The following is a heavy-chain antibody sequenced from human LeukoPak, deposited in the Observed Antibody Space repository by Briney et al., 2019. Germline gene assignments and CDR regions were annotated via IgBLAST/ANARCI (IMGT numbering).Heavy chain of an antibody. V-gene: IGHV3-23*01. CDR2: ISGSGGST. Sequence: GGSLRLSYAASGFTFSSYAMSWVRQAPGKGLEWVSAISGSGGSTYYADSVKGRFTISRDNSKNTLYLQMNSLRAEDTAVYYCAKEGPTVTTVDYYYYYMDVWGKGTTVTVSS. CDR3: AKEGPTVTTVDYYYYYMDV. CDR1: GFTFSSYA. J-gene: IGHJ6*03. D-gene: IGHD4-17*01.